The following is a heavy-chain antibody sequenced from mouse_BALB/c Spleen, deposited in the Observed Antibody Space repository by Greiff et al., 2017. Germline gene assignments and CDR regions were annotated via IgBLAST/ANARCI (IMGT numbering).Heavy chain of an antibody. J-gene: IGHJ4*01. CDR3: ARDPSDYYGYAMDY. V-gene: IGHV2-9*02. CDR1: GFSLTSYG. CDR2: IWAGGST. D-gene: IGHD1-1*01. Sequence: VQLQESGPGLVAPSQSLSITCTVSGFSLTSYGVHWVRQPPGKGLEWLGVIWAGGSTNYNSALMSRLSISKDNSKSQVFLKMNSLQTDDTAMYYCARDPSDYYGYAMDYWGQGTSVTVSS.